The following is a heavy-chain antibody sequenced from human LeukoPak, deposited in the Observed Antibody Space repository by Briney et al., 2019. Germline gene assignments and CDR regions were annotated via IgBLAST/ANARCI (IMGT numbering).Heavy chain of an antibody. CDR2: ISYDGSNK. J-gene: IGHJ4*02. Sequence: GGSLRLSCAASGFTFSSYSMNWVRQAPGKGLEWVAVISYDGSNKYYADSVKGRFTISRDNSKNTLYLQMNSLRAEDTAVYYCASPLVGADYFDYWGQGTLVTVSS. CDR1: GFTFSSYS. V-gene: IGHV3-30*03. CDR3: ASPLVGADYFDY. D-gene: IGHD1-26*01.